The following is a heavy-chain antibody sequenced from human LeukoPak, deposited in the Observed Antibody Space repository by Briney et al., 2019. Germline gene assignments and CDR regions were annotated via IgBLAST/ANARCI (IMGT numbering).Heavy chain of an antibody. CDR3: ARQGRISAFDF. CDR1: GGSISSSSYH. CDR2: INHSGNT. V-gene: IGHV4-39*01. J-gene: IGHJ4*02. D-gene: IGHD2-15*01. Sequence: SETLSLTCTVSGGSISSSSYHWSWIRQPPGKGLEWIGEINHSGNTNYNPSLKSRVTISVDTSKNQFSLKLNSLTAADTAVYFCARQGRISAFDFWGQGTLVTVSS.